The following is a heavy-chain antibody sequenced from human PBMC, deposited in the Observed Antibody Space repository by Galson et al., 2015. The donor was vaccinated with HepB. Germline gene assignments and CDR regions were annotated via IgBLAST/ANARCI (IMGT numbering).Heavy chain of an antibody. J-gene: IGHJ3*02. CDR3: AKRLRRLQTDAFDI. Sequence: QSGAEVKKPGESLKISCKGSGYIFTTHWIGWVRQMPGKGLEWMGIIDPGDSDTRYSPSFQGHVTISVDKSISTAYLQWSSLKASDTAMYFCAKRLRRLQTDAFDIWGQGTMVTVSS. V-gene: IGHV5-51*01. CDR2: IDPGDSDT. CDR1: GYIFTTHW. D-gene: IGHD4-11*01.